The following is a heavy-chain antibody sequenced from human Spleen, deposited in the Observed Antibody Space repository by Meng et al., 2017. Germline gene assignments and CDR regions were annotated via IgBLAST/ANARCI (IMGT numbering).Heavy chain of an antibody. CDR3: ARVQPQDDTSWAPMYVDV. V-gene: IGHV3-7*04. D-gene: IGHD2-2*01. Sequence: GESLKISCAASGFTFSNYWMSWVRQAPGRGLEWVANIKQDGSEKDYVDSVRGPFTISRDNAKNSLYLQMSSLRAEDTAVYYCARVQPQDDTSWAPMYVDVWGQGTTVTVSS. J-gene: IGHJ6*02. CDR2: IKQDGSEK. CDR1: GFTFSNYW.